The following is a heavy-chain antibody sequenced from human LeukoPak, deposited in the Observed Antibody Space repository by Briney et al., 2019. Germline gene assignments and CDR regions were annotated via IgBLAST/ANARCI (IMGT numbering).Heavy chain of an antibody. D-gene: IGHD3-10*01. V-gene: IGHV3-30*02. J-gene: IGHJ4*02. CDR3: ARDHYGSGSYPSDH. CDR1: GFTFSSFG. Sequence: GGSLRLFCAVSGFTFSSFGMHWVRQAPGKGREWVAFIRYDEINKYYTDCVKGRFTISRDNSKNMLYLQMNSLRSEDTAVYYCARDHYGSGSYPSDHWGQGTLVTVSS. CDR2: IRYDEINK.